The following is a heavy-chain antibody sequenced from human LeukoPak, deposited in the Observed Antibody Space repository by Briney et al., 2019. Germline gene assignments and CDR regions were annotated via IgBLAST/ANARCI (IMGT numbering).Heavy chain of an antibody. CDR3: ARGEGTIYSSSTYFDY. J-gene: IGHJ4*02. CDR2: IIPIFGTA. Sequence: GASVKVSCKASGGTFSSHAISWVRQAPGQGLEWMGGIIPIFGTANYAQKFQGRVTITADESTSTAYMELSSLRSEDTAVYYCARGEGTIYSSSTYFDYWGQGTLVTVSS. CDR1: GGTFSSHA. D-gene: IGHD6-13*01. V-gene: IGHV1-69*01.